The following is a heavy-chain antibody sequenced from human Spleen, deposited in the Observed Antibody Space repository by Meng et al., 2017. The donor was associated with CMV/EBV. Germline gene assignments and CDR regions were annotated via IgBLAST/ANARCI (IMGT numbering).Heavy chain of an antibody. CDR2: INPNSDDT. CDR1: GYTFTGYY. CDR3: ARSTRGYDPDFDH. D-gene: IGHD5-12*01. V-gene: IGHV1-2*02. J-gene: IGHJ4*02. Sequence: ASVKVSCKASGYTFTGYYIHWVRQAPGQGLEWMGWINPNSDDTNYTPKFQGRLTVARDAPINTAYMELNKLTYEDAAFYFCARSTRGYDPDFDHWGQGTLVTVSS.